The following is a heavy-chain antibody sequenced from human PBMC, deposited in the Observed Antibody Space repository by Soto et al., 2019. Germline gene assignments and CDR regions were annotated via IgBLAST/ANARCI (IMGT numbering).Heavy chain of an antibody. CDR3: ALWAGYRSRLRFYYVDY. CDR1: GYTFTGYY. D-gene: IGHD6-13*01. J-gene: IGHJ4*02. Sequence: CASVKFSCKSSGYTFTGYYMHWVRQAPGQGLEWMGWINPNSGGTNYAQKFQGRVTMTRDTSISTAYMELSRLRSDDTAVYYCALWAGYRSRLRFYYVDYCCQGIRGTVSS. V-gene: IGHV1-2*02. CDR2: INPNSGGT.